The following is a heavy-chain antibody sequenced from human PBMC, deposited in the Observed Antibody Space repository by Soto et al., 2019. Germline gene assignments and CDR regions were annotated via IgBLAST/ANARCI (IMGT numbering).Heavy chain of an antibody. Sequence: GASVKVSCKASGYTFTSYDINWVRQATGQGLEWMGWMNPNSGNTGYAQKFQGRVTMTRNTSISTAYMELSSLRSEDTAVYYCARGLGYCSSTSCSEAFDIWGQGTMVTVSS. CDR2: MNPNSGNT. D-gene: IGHD2-2*01. CDR1: GYTFTSYD. CDR3: ARGLGYCSSTSCSEAFDI. V-gene: IGHV1-8*01. J-gene: IGHJ3*02.